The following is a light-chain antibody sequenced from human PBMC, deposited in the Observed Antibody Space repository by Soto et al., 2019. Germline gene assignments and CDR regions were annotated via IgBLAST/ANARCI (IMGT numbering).Light chain of an antibody. V-gene: IGKV3-15*01. J-gene: IGKJ4*01. CDR1: QSVSSN. Sequence: EIVMTQSPATLSVSPGERATLSCRASQSVSSNIAWYQQKPGQAPRLLIYGASTRATGIPARFSGSGSGTEFTLTISSLQSEDFAVYYCQQYNNWPLTFGGGTKV. CDR2: GAS. CDR3: QQYNNWPLT.